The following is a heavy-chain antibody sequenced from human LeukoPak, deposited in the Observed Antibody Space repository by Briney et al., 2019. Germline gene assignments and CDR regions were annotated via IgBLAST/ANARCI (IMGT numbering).Heavy chain of an antibody. Sequence: PGGSLRLSCAASAFTFSSYAMSWVRQAPGKGLEWVSSISTTSTYIHYAESVKGRFTISRDNAKNSLYLQMNRLRAEDTAVYYCVRGLAGIGPWGQGTLVTVSS. D-gene: IGHD3-3*02. CDR1: AFTFSSYA. V-gene: IGHV3-21*01. CDR3: VRGLAGIGP. CDR2: ISTTSTYI. J-gene: IGHJ5*02.